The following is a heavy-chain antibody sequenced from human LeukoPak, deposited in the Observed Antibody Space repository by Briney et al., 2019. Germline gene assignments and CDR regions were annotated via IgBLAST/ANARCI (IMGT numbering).Heavy chain of an antibody. J-gene: IGHJ6*03. V-gene: IGHV4-4*07. CDR3: AGKDCSGGSCYPSYYYYMDV. Sequence: EXLSLTCNVSGGSISSYYWSWIRQPAGKGMEWIGRIYTSGSTNYNPSLKSRVTISVDTSKNQFSLKLSSVTAADTAVYYCAGKDCSGGSCYPSYYYYMDVWGKGTTVTVSS. CDR1: GGSISSYY. D-gene: IGHD2-15*01. CDR2: IYTSGST.